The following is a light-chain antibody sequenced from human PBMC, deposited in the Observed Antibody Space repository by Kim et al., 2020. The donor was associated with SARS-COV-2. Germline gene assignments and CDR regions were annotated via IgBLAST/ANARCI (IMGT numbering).Light chain of an antibody. V-gene: IGKV1-8*01. J-gene: IGKJ3*01. Sequence: AIRMTQSPSSFSASIGDRVTITCRASQDINSNLAWYQQKPGKAPNLLTYAASTLQSGVPSRFSGSGSGTEFTLTISCLQSEDFATYFCQQSYTYPFTFGPGTKVDIK. CDR2: AAS. CDR1: QDINSN. CDR3: QQSYTYPFT.